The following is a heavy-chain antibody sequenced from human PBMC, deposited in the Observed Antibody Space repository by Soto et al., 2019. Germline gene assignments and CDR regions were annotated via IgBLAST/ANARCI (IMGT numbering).Heavy chain of an antibody. CDR1: GYTFTSYY. V-gene: IGHV1-8*02. J-gene: IGHJ4*02. CDR3: ARFSGSYSQL. CDR2: MNPNSGNT. D-gene: IGHD3-10*01. Sequence: ASVKVSCKASGYTFTSYYMHWVRQAPGQGLEWMGWMNPNSGNTGYAQKFQGRVTMTRNTSISTAYMELSSLRSEDTAVYYCARFSGSYSQLWGQGTLVTVSS.